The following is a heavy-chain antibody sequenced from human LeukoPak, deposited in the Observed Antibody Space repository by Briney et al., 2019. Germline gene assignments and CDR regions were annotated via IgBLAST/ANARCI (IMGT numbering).Heavy chain of an antibody. CDR3: ARSHYGSGSYYLGDY. CDR1: GDSVSSNSAA. V-gene: IGHV6-1*01. Sequence: SQTLSLTCAISGDSVSSNSAAWNWIRQSPTRGLEWLGRTYYRSKWYNDYAVSVKSRITINPDTSKNQFSLKLSSVTAADTAVYYCARSHYGSGSYYLGDYWGQGTLVTVSS. CDR2: TYYRSKWYN. J-gene: IGHJ4*02. D-gene: IGHD3-10*01.